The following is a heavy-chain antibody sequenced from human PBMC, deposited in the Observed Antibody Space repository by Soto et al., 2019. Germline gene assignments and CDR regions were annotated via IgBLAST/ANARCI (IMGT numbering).Heavy chain of an antibody. CDR2: ISGGGST. J-gene: IGHJ6*02. V-gene: IGHV3-23*01. D-gene: IGHD1-26*01. Sequence: PGGSLRLSCAASGFTFSNYAMSWVRQAPGKGLEWVSAISGGGSTYYADSVKGRSTISRDNSKNTLYLQMNSLRAEDTAVYYCAKDSHYLAPRYGMDFWGQGTTVTVSS. CDR1: GFTFSNYA. CDR3: AKDSHYLAPRYGMDF.